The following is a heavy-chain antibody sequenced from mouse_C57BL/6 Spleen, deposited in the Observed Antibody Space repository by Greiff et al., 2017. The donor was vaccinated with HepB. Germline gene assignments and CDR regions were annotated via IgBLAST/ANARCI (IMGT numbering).Heavy chain of an antibody. J-gene: IGHJ4*01. D-gene: IGHD2-2*01. Sequence: VQLQQSGPELVKPGASVKISCKASGYTFTDYYMNWVKQSHGKSLEWIGDINPNNGGTSYNQKFKGKATLTVDKSSSTAYMELRSLTSEDSAVYYCATSEGETTMVTTGAMDYWGQGTSVTVSS. V-gene: IGHV1-26*01. CDR3: ATSEGETTMVTTGAMDY. CDR2: INPNNGGT. CDR1: GYTFTDYY.